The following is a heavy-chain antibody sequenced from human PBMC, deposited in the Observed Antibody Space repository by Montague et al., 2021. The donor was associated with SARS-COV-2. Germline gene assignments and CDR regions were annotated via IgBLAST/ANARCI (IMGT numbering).Heavy chain of an antibody. J-gene: IGHJ5*02. D-gene: IGHD3-22*01. CDR3: ARGTPIPYYYDSSGYYDGWFDP. Sequence: SETLSLTCTVSGGSISSFYWSWFRQPPGKGLEWIGYIYHSGSTYYNPSLKSRVTISVDRPKNQFSLKLSSVTAADTAVYHCARGTPIPYYYDSSGYYDGWFDPWGQGTLVTVSS. CDR1: GGSISSFY. V-gene: IGHV4-59*12. CDR2: IYHSGST.